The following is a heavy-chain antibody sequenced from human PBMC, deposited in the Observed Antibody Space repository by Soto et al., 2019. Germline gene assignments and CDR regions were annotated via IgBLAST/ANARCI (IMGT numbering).Heavy chain of an antibody. V-gene: IGHV1-69*06. CDR1: GGTFSSYA. CDR3: ARVYYDSSGSPFGP. CDR2: IIPIFGTA. Sequence: GASVKVSCKASGGTFSSYAISWVRQAPGQGLEWMGGIIPIFGTANYAQKFQGRVTITADKSTSTAYMELSSLRSEDTAVYYCARVYYDSSGSPFGPWGQGTLATVSS. J-gene: IGHJ5*02. D-gene: IGHD3-22*01.